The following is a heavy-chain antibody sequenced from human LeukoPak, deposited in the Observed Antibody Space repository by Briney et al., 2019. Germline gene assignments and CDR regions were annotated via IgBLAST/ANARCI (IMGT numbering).Heavy chain of an antibody. CDR3: ASTTVTTDYYYGMDV. J-gene: IGHJ6*02. V-gene: IGHV4-61*02. D-gene: IGHD4-17*01. CDR2: IYTSGST. Sequence: PSQILSLTCTVSDGSISSGSYYWSWIRQPAGKGLEWIGRIYTSGSTNYNPSLKSRVTISVDTSKNQFSLKLSSVTAADTAVYYCASTTVTTDYYYGMDVWGQGTTVTVSS. CDR1: DGSISSGSYY.